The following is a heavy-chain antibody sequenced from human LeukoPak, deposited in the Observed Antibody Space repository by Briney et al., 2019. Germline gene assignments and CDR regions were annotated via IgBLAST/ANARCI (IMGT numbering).Heavy chain of an antibody. CDR2: INPNSGGT. V-gene: IGHV1-2*06. J-gene: IGHJ4*02. D-gene: IGHD3-3*01. CDR3: ARDSHTIFGVDLFDY. CDR1: GYTFTGYY. Sequence: GASVKVSCKASGYTFTGYYMHWVRQAPGQGLEWMGRINPNSGGTNYAQKFQGRVTMTRDTSISTAYVELSRLRSDDTAVYYCARDSHTIFGVDLFDYWGQGTLVTVSS.